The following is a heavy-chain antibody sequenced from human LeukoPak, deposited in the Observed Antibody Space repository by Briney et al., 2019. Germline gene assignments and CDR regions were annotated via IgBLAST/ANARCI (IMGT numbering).Heavy chain of an antibody. D-gene: IGHD3-3*01. V-gene: IGHV4-59*01. Sequence: NASETLSLTCTVSGGSISSYYWSWIRQPPGKGLEWIGYIYYSGSTNYNPSLKSRVTISVDTSKNQFSLKLSSVTAADTAVYYCARYVGFWSGPTTHNWFDPWGQGTLVTVSS. CDR1: GGSISSYY. CDR3: ARYVGFWSGPTTHNWFDP. J-gene: IGHJ5*02. CDR2: IYYSGST.